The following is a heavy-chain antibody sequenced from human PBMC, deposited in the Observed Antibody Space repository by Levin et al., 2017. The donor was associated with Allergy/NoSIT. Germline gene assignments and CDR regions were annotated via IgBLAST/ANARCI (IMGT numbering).Heavy chain of an antibody. CDR2: IYPGDSDT. D-gene: IGHD3-10*01. V-gene: IGHV5-51*01. J-gene: IGHJ3*02. CDR3: ARLREDGSGFQNAFDI. CDR1: GYSFTSYW. Sequence: PGESLKISCKGSGYSFTSYWIGWVRQMPGKGLEWMGIIYPGDSDTRYSPSFQGQVTISADKSITTAYLQWSSLKASDTAMYYCARLREDGSGFQNAFDIWGQGTMVTVSS.